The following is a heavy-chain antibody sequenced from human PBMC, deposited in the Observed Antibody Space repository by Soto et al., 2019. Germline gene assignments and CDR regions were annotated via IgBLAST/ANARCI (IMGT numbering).Heavy chain of an antibody. D-gene: IGHD4-4*01. J-gene: IGHJ6*02. CDR3: ARDQDVSNYHGMDV. CDR1: GGTFSSYA. CDR2: IIPIFSTG. Sequence: SVKVSCKASGGTFSSYAISWVRQAPGQGLEWMGGIIPIFSTGNYAQKFQGRVTITADESTSTAYMELSSLRSEDTAVYYCARDQDVSNYHGMDVWGQGTTVTVSS. V-gene: IGHV1-69*13.